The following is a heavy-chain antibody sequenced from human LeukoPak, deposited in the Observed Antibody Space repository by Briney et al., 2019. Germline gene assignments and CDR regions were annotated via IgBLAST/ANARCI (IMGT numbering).Heavy chain of an antibody. Sequence: ASVKVSCKASGYTFTSYGISWVRQAPGQGLEWMGWISAYNGNTNYAQKLQGRVTMTTDTSTSTAYMELWSLRSDDTAVYYCARADYDILTGYYFFDYWGQGAMVTVSS. CDR1: GYTFTSYG. CDR2: ISAYNGNT. D-gene: IGHD3-9*01. V-gene: IGHV1-18*04. CDR3: ARADYDILTGYYFFDY. J-gene: IGHJ4*02.